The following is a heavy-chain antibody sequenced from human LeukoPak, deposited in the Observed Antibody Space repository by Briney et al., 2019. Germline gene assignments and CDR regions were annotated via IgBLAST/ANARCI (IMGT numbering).Heavy chain of an antibody. CDR2: ISAYNGNT. J-gene: IGHJ3*02. CDR3: ARVPDNWNDEGDAFDI. Sequence: ASVKVSCKASGYTFTSYGISWVRQAPGQGLEWMGWISAYNGNTNYAQKLQGRVTMTTDTSTSTAYMELRSLRSDDTAVYYCARVPDNWNDEGDAFDIWGQGTMVTVSS. D-gene: IGHD1-1*01. V-gene: IGHV1-18*01. CDR1: GYTFTSYG.